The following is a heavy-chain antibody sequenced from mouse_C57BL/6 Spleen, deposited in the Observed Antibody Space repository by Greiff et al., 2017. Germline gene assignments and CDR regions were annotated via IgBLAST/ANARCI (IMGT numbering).Heavy chain of an antibody. D-gene: IGHD2-13*01. CDR1: GYTFTEFT. V-gene: IGHV1-62-2*01. Sequence: QVQLQQSGAELVKPGASVTLSCKAPGYTFTEFTIHWVKQRSGQGLEWSGWFYPGSGRIMYNEKFKDKATFTADQASSTVYMELSRLTSEDSAVYFCTRHEEGYSDYPYFDVWGTGTTVTVSS. CDR2: FYPGSGRI. CDR3: TRHEEGYSDYPYFDV. J-gene: IGHJ1*03.